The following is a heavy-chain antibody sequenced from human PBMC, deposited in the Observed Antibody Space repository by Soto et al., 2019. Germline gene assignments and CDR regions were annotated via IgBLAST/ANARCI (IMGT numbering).Heavy chain of an antibody. V-gene: IGHV4-34*01. J-gene: IGHJ6*02. D-gene: IGHD6-13*01. Sequence: LSLTCAVYGGSFSGYYWSWIRQPPGKGLEWIGEINHSGSTNYNPSLKSRVTISVDTSKNQFSLKLSSVTAADTAVYYCATQLAAAGGDYYYYGMDVWGQGTTVTVS. CDR3: ATQLAAAGGDYYYYGMDV. CDR1: GGSFSGYY. CDR2: INHSGST.